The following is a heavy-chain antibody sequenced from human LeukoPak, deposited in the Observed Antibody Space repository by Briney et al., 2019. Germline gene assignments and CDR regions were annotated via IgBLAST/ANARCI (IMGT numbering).Heavy chain of an antibody. D-gene: IGHD3-3*01. V-gene: IGHV4-61*02. CDR2: IYRSGNT. Sequence: SQTLSLTCTVSGGSISSGSYYWSWIRQPAGKGLEWIGRIYRSGNTNYNPSLKSRVTMSIDTSKNQFSLKLRSVTAADTAVYYCAKYYDFWSGYYDIWGQGTMVTVSS. J-gene: IGHJ3*02. CDR1: GGSISSGSYY. CDR3: AKYYDFWSGYYDI.